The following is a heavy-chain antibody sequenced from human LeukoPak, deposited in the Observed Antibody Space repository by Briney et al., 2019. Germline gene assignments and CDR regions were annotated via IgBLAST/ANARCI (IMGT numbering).Heavy chain of an antibody. CDR2: IDPSDSYT. CDR3: GRGRGKDDY. D-gene: IGHD3-16*01. CDR1: GYSFTSYL. J-gene: IGHJ4*02. V-gene: IGHV5-10-1*01. Sequence: GESLKISCKGSGYSFTSYLISWVRQMPGKGLEWMGRIDPSDSYTNYSTSFQGHVTISADKSISTEYMQWSSLKASDTAMYFCGRGRGKDDYWGQGTLVTVSS.